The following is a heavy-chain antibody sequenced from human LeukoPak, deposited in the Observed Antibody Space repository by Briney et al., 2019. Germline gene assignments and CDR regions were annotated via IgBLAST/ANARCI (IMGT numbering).Heavy chain of an antibody. Sequence: PGRSLRLSCAPSGFTLSIYGRHWVRHAPGRGVEWVADISYDGSNQYYADSVKTRFTISRDNTENTLYLKMNRLRDEDTAVYYRAGQNGDGDNYYFDYWGQGTLVTVSS. J-gene: IGHJ4*02. D-gene: IGHD4-23*01. CDR1: GFTLSIYG. V-gene: IGHV3-30*03. CDR2: ISYDGSNQ. CDR3: AGQNGDGDNYYFDY.